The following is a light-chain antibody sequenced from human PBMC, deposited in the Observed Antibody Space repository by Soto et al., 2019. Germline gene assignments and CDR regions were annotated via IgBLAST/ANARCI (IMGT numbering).Light chain of an antibody. Sequence: QSVLTQPASVSGSPGQSITISCTGTSSDVGGYNYVSWYQQHPDKAPKLMIYEVSNRPSGVSNRFSGSKSGNTASLTISGLQAEDEADYYCSSYTSSSTQVFGTGTKVTAL. CDR2: EVS. CDR1: SSDVGGYNY. V-gene: IGLV2-14*01. J-gene: IGLJ1*01. CDR3: SSYTSSSTQV.